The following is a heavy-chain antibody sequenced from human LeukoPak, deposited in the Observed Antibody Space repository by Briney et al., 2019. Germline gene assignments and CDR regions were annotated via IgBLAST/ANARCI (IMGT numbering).Heavy chain of an antibody. CDR3: AREETYTDVPYYFDY. V-gene: IGHV4-4*07. CDR2: IYSSGDT. J-gene: IGHJ4*02. Sequence: PSETLSLTCTVPGGSISIYYWSWIRQPAGKGVEWIGRIYSSGDTNYNPSLKSRVTLSVDTSKNQFSLNLRSVTAADTAVYYCAREETYTDVPYYFDYWGQGTLVTVSS. D-gene: IGHD3-16*01. CDR1: GGSISIYY.